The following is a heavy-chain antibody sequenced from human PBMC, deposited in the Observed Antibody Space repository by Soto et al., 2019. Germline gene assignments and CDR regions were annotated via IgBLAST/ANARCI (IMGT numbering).Heavy chain of an antibody. CDR3: ARGGGGIAARGYFDY. CDR1: GGSISSCY. V-gene: IGHV4-59*01. Sequence: SDTLSLTCTVCGGSISSCYWIWIRQPPGKGLEWIGYIYYSGSTNYNPSLKSRVTISVDKSKNQFSLKLSSVTAADTAVYYCARGGGGIAARGYFDYWGQGTLVTASS. D-gene: IGHD6-6*01. J-gene: IGHJ4*02. CDR2: IYYSGST.